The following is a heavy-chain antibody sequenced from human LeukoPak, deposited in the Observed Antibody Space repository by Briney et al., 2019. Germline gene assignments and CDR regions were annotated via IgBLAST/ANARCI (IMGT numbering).Heavy chain of an antibody. CDR3: ARADIVVVVADDYYGMDV. D-gene: IGHD2-15*01. Sequence: GGSLRLSCAASGFTFSSYWMSWVRQAPGKGLEWVANIKQDGSEKYYVDSVKGRFTISRDNSKNTLYLQMNSLRAEDTAVYYCARADIVVVVADDYYGMDVWGQGTTVTVSS. V-gene: IGHV3-7*02. CDR1: GFTFSSYW. CDR2: IKQDGSEK. J-gene: IGHJ6*02.